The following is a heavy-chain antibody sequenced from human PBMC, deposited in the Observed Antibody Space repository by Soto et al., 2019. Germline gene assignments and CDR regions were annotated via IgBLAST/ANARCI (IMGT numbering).Heavy chain of an antibody. J-gene: IGHJ6*02. CDR1: GFSLSNGRMG. V-gene: IGHV2-26*03. CDR2: FFSDVER. D-gene: IGHD1-1*01. Sequence: SGPTLVNPTETLTLTCTISGFSLSNGRMGVSWIRQPPGRALEWLAHFFSDVERSYSTSMQSRLTMSQDTSGTQVVLTMTNMDLQDKGTYFCARMNAESDSQYYAMDVWGPGAPVTVSS. CDR3: ARMNAESDSQYYAMDV.